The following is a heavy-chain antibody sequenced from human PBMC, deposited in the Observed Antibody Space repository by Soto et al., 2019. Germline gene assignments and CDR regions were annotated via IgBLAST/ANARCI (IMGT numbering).Heavy chain of an antibody. CDR3: ARGLGSSRLYYFDY. CDR2: IYYSGST. CDR1: GGSISSGDYY. Sequence: PSETLSLTCTVSGGSISSGDYYWSWIRQPPGKGLEWIGYIYYSGSTYYNPSLKSRVTISVDTSKNQFSLKLSSVTAADTAVYYCARGLGSSRLYYFDYWGKGPLVTVSS. D-gene: IGHD1-26*01. V-gene: IGHV4-30-4*01. J-gene: IGHJ4*02.